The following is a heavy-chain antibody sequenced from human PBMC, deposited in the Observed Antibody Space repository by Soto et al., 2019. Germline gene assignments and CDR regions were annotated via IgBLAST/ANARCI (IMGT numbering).Heavy chain of an antibody. J-gene: IGHJ3*02. V-gene: IGHV3-23*01. CDR1: GFTFSSYA. Sequence: GGSLRLSCAASGFTFSSYAMSWVRQAPGKGLEWVSAISGSGGSTYYADSVKGRFTISRDNSKNTLYLQMNSLRAEDTAVYYCAKDSYYYDSSGYYYTGPVAFDIWGQGTMVTVSS. CDR2: ISGSGGST. CDR3: AKDSYYYDSSGYYYTGPVAFDI. D-gene: IGHD3-22*01.